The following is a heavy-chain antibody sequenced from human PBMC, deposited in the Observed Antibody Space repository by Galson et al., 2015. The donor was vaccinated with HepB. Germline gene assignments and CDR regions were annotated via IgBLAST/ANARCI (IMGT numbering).Heavy chain of an antibody. CDR3: ARARSDDYSNYGGLVFDY. J-gene: IGHJ4*02. Sequence: SETLSLTCTVSGGSVSSGSYYWSWIRQPPGKGLEWIGYIYYSGSTNYNPSLKSRVTISVDTSKNQFSLKLSSVTAADTAVYYCARARSDDYSNYGGLVFDYWGQGTLVTVSS. CDR1: GGSVSSGSYY. D-gene: IGHD4-11*01. V-gene: IGHV4-61*01. CDR2: IYYSGST.